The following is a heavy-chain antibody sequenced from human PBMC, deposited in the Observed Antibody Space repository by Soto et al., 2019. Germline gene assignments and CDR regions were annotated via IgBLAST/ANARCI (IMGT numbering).Heavy chain of an antibody. J-gene: IGHJ3*01. CDR1: SGSISTYY. V-gene: IGHV4-59*01. CDR2: VTYSGGP. Sequence: SETLARVSTVSSGSISTYYWSWSRQPPGKGLGWIGYVTYSGGPTYNPSLRSRVTISVDTSKKFSLNLTSVTAADTAVYYRARDASYQLPGAFDLCCQRPMV. D-gene: IGHD2-2*01. CDR3: ARDASYQLPGAFDL.